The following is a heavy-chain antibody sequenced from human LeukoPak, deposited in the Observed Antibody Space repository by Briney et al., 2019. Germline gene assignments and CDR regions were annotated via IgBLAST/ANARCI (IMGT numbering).Heavy chain of an antibody. D-gene: IGHD3-10*01. J-gene: IGHJ4*02. CDR1: GGSISSYY. V-gene: IGHV4-59*08. CDR2: IYYSGST. CDR3: ARTYYGSGSYNTPIDY. Sequence: SETLSLTCTVSGGSISSYYWSWVRQPPGKGLEWIGYIYYSGSTNYNPSLKSRVTISVDTSKNQFSLKLSSVTAADTAVYYCARTYYGSGSYNTPIDYWGQGTLVTVSS.